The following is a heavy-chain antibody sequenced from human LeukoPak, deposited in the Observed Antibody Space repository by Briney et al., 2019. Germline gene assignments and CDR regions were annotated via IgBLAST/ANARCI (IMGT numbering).Heavy chain of an antibody. D-gene: IGHD5-18*01. Sequence: SETLSLTCTVSGGSISSSSYYWGWIRQPPGKGLEWIGSIYYSGSTYYNPSLKSRVTISVDTSKNQFSLKLSSVTAADTAVYYCARDGRGYSYGAFDYWGQGTLVTVSS. CDR1: GGSISSSSYY. V-gene: IGHV4-39*07. CDR3: ARDGRGYSYGAFDY. CDR2: IYYSGST. J-gene: IGHJ4*02.